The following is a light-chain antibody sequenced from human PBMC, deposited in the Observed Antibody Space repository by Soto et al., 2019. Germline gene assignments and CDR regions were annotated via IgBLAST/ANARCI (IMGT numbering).Light chain of an antibody. CDR3: CSYAGSYIWV. CDR2: DVS. V-gene: IGLV2-11*01. Sequence: QSALTQPRSVSGSPGQSVTISCTGTSSDVGGYNYVSWYQQHPGKAPKLMFYDVSKRPSGVPDRFSGSKSGNTASLTISGLQAEDEADYYCCSYAGSYIWVFGGGTQLTVL. J-gene: IGLJ3*02. CDR1: SSDVGGYNY.